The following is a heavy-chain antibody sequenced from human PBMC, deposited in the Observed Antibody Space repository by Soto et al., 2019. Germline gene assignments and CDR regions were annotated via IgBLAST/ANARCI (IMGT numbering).Heavy chain of an antibody. CDR1: GGSISSYY. D-gene: IGHD3-16*02. CDR3: ARKVYDYIWGSYRHNWFDP. V-gene: IGHV4-59*01. Sequence: SETLSLTCTVSGGSISSYYWSWIRQPPGKGLEWIGYIYYSGSTNYNPSLKSRVTISVDTSKNQFSLKLSSVTAADTAVYYCARKVYDYIWGSYRHNWFDPWGQGTLVTVSS. J-gene: IGHJ5*02. CDR2: IYYSGST.